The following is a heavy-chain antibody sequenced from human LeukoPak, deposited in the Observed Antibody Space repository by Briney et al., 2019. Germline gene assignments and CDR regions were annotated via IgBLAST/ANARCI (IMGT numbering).Heavy chain of an antibody. Sequence: GGSLRLSCVASGSSVSNYDMVWVRQAPGKGLEWISAISDRGKTDYADSVKGRFTISRDNSKNTLYLQLSSLRADDGAIFYCAKPRRIFGVAQFFDIWGQGTLVTVSS. J-gene: IGHJ3*02. CDR2: ISDRGKT. D-gene: IGHD3-3*02. V-gene: IGHV3-23*01. CDR1: GSSVSNYD. CDR3: AKPRRIFGVAQFFDI.